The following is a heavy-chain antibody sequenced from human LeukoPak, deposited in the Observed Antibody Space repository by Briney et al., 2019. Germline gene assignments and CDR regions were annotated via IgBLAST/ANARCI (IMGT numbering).Heavy chain of an antibody. D-gene: IGHD1-26*01. V-gene: IGHV4-28*01. CDR1: GYSISNDNW. Sequence: SETLSLTCTVSGYSISNDNWWGWIRQAPGKGLEWIGFIHNSGSTYYNPSLKSRVTMSVDKSKNQLSLKLSSVTAVDTAVYYCARSVGRPWDWFDPWGQGTLVTVSS. CDR3: ARSVGRPWDWFDP. J-gene: IGHJ5*02. CDR2: IHNSGST.